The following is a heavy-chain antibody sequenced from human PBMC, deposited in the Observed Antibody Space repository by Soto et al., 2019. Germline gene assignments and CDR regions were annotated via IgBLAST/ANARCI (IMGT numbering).Heavy chain of an antibody. CDR1: GGTFSSYA. D-gene: IGHD2-15*01. CDR3: ARDVVVVAATPGVGMDL. CDR2: IIPIFGTA. V-gene: IGHV1-69*12. Sequence: QVQLVQSGAEVKKPGSSVKVSCKASGGTFSSYAISWVRQAPGQGLEWMGGIIPIFGTANYAQKFQGRVTITADEATSTADMEPGSLRAEDAAVYYCARDVVVVAATPGVGMDLWGQGTTVTVSS. J-gene: IGHJ6*02.